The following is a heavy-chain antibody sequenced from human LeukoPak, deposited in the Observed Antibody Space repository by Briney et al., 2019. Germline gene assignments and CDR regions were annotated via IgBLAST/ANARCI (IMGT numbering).Heavy chain of an antibody. CDR3: ARGLSPVVRASPMGY. CDR1: GFTFTSYG. CDR2: ITYDGYYK. J-gene: IGHJ4*02. V-gene: IGHV3-30*03. D-gene: IGHD3-10*01. Sequence: GTSLRLSCAASGFTFTSYGMHWVRQAPGKGLEWVALITYDGYYKYYSDSVKGRFTISSDTSKNTMYLQMNSLRAEDTAVYYCARGLSPVVRASPMGYWGQGTLVTVSS.